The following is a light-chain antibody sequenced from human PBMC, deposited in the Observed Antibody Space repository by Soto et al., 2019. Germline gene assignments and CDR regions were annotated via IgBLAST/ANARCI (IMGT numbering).Light chain of an antibody. CDR1: SNDVGSFAL. J-gene: IGLJ2*01. V-gene: IGLV2-23*03. Sequence: QSALTQPASVSGSPGQSITISCTGTSNDVGSFALVSWYQHHPGKAPKLMIYEGSRRPSGVSYRFSGSKSGNTASLTVSGLQAEDEADYYCCSYAGSYNFVVFGGGTKLTVL. CDR3: CSYAGSYNFVV. CDR2: EGS.